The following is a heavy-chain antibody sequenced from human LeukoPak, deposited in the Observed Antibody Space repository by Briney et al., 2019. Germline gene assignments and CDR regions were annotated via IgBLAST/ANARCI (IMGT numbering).Heavy chain of an antibody. CDR1: GGSFSGYY. CDR3: ARGSPHYDFWSGYYIFDY. J-gene: IGHJ4*02. CDR2: INHSGST. Sequence: SETLSLTCAVYGGSFSGYYWSWIRQPPGKGLEWIGEINHSGSTNYNPSLKSRVTISVDTSKNQFSLKLSSVTAADTAVYYCARGSPHYDFWSGYYIFDYWGQGTLVTVSS. D-gene: IGHD3-3*01. V-gene: IGHV4-34*01.